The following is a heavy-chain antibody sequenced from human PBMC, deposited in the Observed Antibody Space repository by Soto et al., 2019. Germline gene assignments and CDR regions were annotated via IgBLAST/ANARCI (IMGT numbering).Heavy chain of an antibody. D-gene: IGHD6-19*01. CDR1: GGTFSRYA. V-gene: IGHV1-69*12. CDR2: ITPMFGTA. J-gene: IGHJ2*01. Sequence: QVQLVQSGAEVKKPGSSVKVSCKASGGTFSRYAISWVRQAPGQGLEWMGGITPMFGTANYAQQFQGGVTITADESTSTVHMELRRLRSEDTAVYYCAQTLGSAVAGPGRFDLWGRGTLVIVSS. CDR3: AQTLGSAVAGPGRFDL.